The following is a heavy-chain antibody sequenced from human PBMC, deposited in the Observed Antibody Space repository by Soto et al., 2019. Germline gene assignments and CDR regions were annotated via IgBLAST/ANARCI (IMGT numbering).Heavy chain of an antibody. J-gene: IGHJ6*02. V-gene: IGHV1-3*01. Sequence: ASVKVSCKASGYTFTSYAMHWVRQAPGQRLEWMGWINAGNGNTKYSQKFQGRVTITRDTSASTAYMELSSLRSEDTAVYYCARDLPIVVVVAARTAGWGMDVWGQGTTVTVSS. CDR1: GYTFTSYA. CDR2: INAGNGNT. D-gene: IGHD2-15*01. CDR3: ARDLPIVVVVAARTAGWGMDV.